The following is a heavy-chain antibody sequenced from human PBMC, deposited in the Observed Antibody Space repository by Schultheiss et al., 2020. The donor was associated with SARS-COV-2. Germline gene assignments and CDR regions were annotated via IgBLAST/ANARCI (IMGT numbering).Heavy chain of an antibody. CDR3: ARDWVGAIDP. D-gene: IGHD1-26*01. J-gene: IGHJ5*02. CDR1: GFTFSSYG. CDR2: IWYDGSNK. V-gene: IGHV3-33*01. Sequence: GESLKISCAASGFTFSSYGMHWVRQAPGKGLEWVAVIWYDGSNKYYADSVKGRFTISRDNSKNTLYLQMNSLRAEDTAVYYCARDWVGAIDPWGQGTLVTVSS.